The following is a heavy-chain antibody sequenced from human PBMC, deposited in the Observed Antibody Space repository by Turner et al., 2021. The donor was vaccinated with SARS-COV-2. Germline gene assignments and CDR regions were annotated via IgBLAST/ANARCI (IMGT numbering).Heavy chain of an antibody. CDR2: SDPEDGET. CDR3: ATANTIFGVVTNYYYYYGMDV. J-gene: IGHJ6*02. Sequence: QVQLVQSGAEVKKPGASVKVSCKVSGYTLTELSMHWVRQAPGKGLEWMGGSDPEDGETIYAQKFQGRVTMTEDTSTDTAYMELSSLRSEDTAVYYCATANTIFGVVTNYYYYYGMDVWGQGTTVTVSS. CDR1: GYTLTELS. V-gene: IGHV1-24*01. D-gene: IGHD3-3*01.